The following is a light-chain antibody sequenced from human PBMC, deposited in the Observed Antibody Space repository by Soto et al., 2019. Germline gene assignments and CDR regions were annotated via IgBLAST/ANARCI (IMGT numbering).Light chain of an antibody. CDR3: QHRYNWPFT. CDR2: DAS. Sequence: EIVLTQSPATLSLSPGDRATLSCRASQSVGSYLGWYQQRPGQAPRLLIYDASNRATGIPARFSGSGSGTGFTLTISSLEPEDFAVYYCQHRYNWPFTFGPGTKVDIK. CDR1: QSVGSY. V-gene: IGKV3-11*01. J-gene: IGKJ3*01.